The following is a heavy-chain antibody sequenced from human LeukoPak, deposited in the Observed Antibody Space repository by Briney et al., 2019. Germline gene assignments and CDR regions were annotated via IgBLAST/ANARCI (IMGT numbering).Heavy chain of an antibody. CDR2: IIPIFGTA. V-gene: IGHV1-69*06. CDR1: GGTFSSYA. D-gene: IGHD2-2*01. CDR3: ARNQYQLTWVEYYCYGMDV. J-gene: IGHJ6*04. Sequence: SVKVSCKASGGTFSSYAISWVRQAPGQGLEWMGGIIPIFGTANYAQKFQGRVTITADKSTSTAYMELSSLRSEDTAVYYCARNQYQLTWVEYYCYGMDVWGKGTTVTVSS.